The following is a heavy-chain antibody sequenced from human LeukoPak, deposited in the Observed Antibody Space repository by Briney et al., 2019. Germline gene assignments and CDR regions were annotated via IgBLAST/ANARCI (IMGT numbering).Heavy chain of an antibody. CDR2: IYTSGST. CDR1: GGSISSGSYY. CDR3: AREEQLPLGYFDY. J-gene: IGHJ4*02. V-gene: IGHV4-61*02. D-gene: IGHD6-13*01. Sequence: SQTLSLTCTVSGGSISSGSYYWSWIRQPAGKGLEWIGRIYTSGSTNHNPSLKSRVTISVDTSKNQFSLKLSSVTAADTAVYYCAREEQLPLGYFDYWGQGTLVTVSS.